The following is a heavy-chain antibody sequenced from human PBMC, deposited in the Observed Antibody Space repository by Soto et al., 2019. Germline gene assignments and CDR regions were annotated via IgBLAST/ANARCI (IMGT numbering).Heavy chain of an antibody. D-gene: IGHD2-21*01. CDR1: GGYLSNFSQY. V-gene: IGHV4-39*01. CDR3: ARLGAYYQSLDP. CDR2: IYYSGSP. Sequence: PSETMSLTCPVSGGYLSNFSQYCGWISQPPGKGLEWIGSIYYSGSPYYKPSLKSRLTMSVDTSKNQFSLKLSSVTAADTAVYYCARLGAYYQSLDPWGQGTVVTVS. J-gene: IGHJ5*02.